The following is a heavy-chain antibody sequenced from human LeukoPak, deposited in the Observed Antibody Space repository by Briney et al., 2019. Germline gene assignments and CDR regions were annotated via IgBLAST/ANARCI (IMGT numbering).Heavy chain of an antibody. V-gene: IGHV4-34*01. CDR3: ARGAIDLTFDY. CDR2: INHSGST. J-gene: IGHJ4*02. D-gene: IGHD3-9*01. Sequence: SETLSLXCAVYGGSFSGYYWSWIRQPPGKGLEWIGEINHSGSTNYNPSLKSRVTISVDTSKNQFSLKLSSVTAADTAVYYCARGAIDLTFDYWGQGTLVTVSS. CDR1: GGSFSGYY.